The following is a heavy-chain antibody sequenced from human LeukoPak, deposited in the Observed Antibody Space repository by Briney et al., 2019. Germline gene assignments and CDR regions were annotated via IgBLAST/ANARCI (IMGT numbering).Heavy chain of an antibody. CDR3: AKVLPPRGGRSGWYETNDY. Sequence: GGPLRLSCAASGFIFSSYVMSWVRQAPGKGLEWVSSIRVNSGGTYYADSVKGRFTISRDNSKNALYLQMSSLRADDTAVYYCAKVLPPRGGRSGWYETNDYWGQGTLVTVSS. J-gene: IGHJ4*02. CDR1: GFIFSSYV. V-gene: IGHV3-23*01. D-gene: IGHD6-19*01. CDR2: IRVNSGGT.